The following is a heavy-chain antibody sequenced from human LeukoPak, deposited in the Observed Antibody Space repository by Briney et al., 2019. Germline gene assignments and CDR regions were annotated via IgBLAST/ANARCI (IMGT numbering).Heavy chain of an antibody. Sequence: SETLSLTCTVSGYSISSGYYWGWIRQPPGKGLEWIGSIYHSGSTYYNPSLKSRVTISVDTSKNQFSLKLSSVTAADTAVYYCARGLRDSSGYVDYWGQGTLVTVSS. CDR3: ARGLRDSSGYVDY. D-gene: IGHD3-22*01. CDR2: IYHSGST. V-gene: IGHV4-38-2*02. J-gene: IGHJ4*02. CDR1: GYSISSGYY.